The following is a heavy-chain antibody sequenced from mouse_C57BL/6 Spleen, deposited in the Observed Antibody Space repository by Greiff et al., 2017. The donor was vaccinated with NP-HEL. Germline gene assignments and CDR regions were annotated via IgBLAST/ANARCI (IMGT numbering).Heavy chain of an antibody. CDR3: ARGGTTVVAKAMDY. D-gene: IGHD1-1*01. V-gene: IGHV1-76*01. Sequence: VQLQQSGAELVRPGASVKLSCKASGYTFTDYYINWVKQRPGQGLEWIARIYPGSGNTYYNEKFKGKATLTAEKSSSTAYMQLSSLTSEDSAVYFCARGGTTVVAKAMDYWGQGTSVTVSS. CDR2: IYPGSGNT. J-gene: IGHJ4*01. CDR1: GYTFTDYY.